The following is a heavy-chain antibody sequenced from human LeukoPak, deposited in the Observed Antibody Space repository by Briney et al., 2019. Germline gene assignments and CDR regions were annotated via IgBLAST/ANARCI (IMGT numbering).Heavy chain of an antibody. V-gene: IGHV3-21*01. CDR1: GFTFSSYS. J-gene: IGHJ3*02. D-gene: IGHD3-16*01. CDR2: ISSSSSYI. CDR3: ARRRGSSKTDAFDI. Sequence: GGSLRLSCAASGFTFSSYSTNWVRQAPGKGLEWVSSISSSSSYIYYADSVKGRFTISRDNAKNSLYLQMNSLRAEDTAVYYCARRRGSSKTDAFDIWGQGTMVTVSS.